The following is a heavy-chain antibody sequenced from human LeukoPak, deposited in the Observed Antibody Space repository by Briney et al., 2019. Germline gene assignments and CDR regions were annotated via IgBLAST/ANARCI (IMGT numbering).Heavy chain of an antibody. J-gene: IGHJ4*02. D-gene: IGHD6-19*01. CDR2: IYYSGST. CDR1: GGSISSYY. Sequence: PSETLSLTCTVSGGSISSYYWSWIRQPPGKGLEWIVYIYYSGSTNYNPSLKSRVTISVDTSKNQFSLKLSSVTAADTAVYYCARGGSSGWSLWDYWGQGTLVTVSS. V-gene: IGHV4-59*01. CDR3: ARGGSSGWSLWDY.